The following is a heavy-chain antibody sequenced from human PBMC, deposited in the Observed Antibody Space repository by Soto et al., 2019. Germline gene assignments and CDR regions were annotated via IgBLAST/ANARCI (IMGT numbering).Heavy chain of an antibody. CDR2: ISYDGSNK. CDR1: GFIFSKYG. D-gene: IGHD3-10*01. CDR3: AKDLGSGKPYYYYAMDV. J-gene: IGHJ6*02. V-gene: IGHV3-30*18. Sequence: QVQLVESEAGVVQPGRSLRLSCAASGFIFSKYGMHWVRQAPGKGLEWVAVISYDGSNKYYAESVKGRFIISRDKSENTLYLQMNSLRAEDTALYYCAKDLGSGKPYYYYAMDVWGQGTTVTVSS.